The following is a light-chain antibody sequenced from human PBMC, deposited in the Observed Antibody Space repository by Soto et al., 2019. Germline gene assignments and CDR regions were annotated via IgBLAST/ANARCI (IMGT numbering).Light chain of an antibody. CDR1: QSVTSNY. Sequence: EIVLTQSPGTLSLSPGERATLSCRASQSVTSNYLARYQQKPGQAPRLLIYGASSRATGIPDRISGSGSGTEFTLTINRLESEDFAVYYCQQYGNSPWTFGRGTKVEIK. CDR2: GAS. J-gene: IGKJ1*01. V-gene: IGKV3-20*01. CDR3: QQYGNSPWT.